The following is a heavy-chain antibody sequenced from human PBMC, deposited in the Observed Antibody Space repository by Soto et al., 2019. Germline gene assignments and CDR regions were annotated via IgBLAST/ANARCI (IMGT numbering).Heavy chain of an antibody. Sequence: SRALSFSDGSRSSGGYYLRWVSQHPGKGLEWIGYIYYSGSTYYNPSLKSRVTISVDTSKNQFSLKLSSVTAADKAVYYCARGTAAAGIPFDYWGQGTLVIVSA. D-gene: IGHD6-13*01. CDR2: IYYSGST. CDR1: DGSRSSGGYY. J-gene: IGHJ4*02. CDR3: ARGTAAAGIPFDY. V-gene: IGHV4-31*02.